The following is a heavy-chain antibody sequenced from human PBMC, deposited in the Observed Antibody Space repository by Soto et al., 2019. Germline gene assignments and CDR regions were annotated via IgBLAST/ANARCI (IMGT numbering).Heavy chain of an antibody. V-gene: IGHV3-23*01. Sequence: GGSLRLSCAASGFTFSSYAMGWVRQAPGKGLEWVSALSGNGGSSYYADSVKGRFSISRDNSQNTLNLQMNSLTAEDTAIYYCARIPRVTRYYFDYWGQGTLVTVSS. D-gene: IGHD2-21*02. CDR3: ARIPRVTRYYFDY. CDR1: GFTFSSYA. J-gene: IGHJ4*02. CDR2: LSGNGGSS.